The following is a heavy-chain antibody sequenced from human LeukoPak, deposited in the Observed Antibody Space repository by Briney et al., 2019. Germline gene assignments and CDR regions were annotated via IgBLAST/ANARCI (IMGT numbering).Heavy chain of an antibody. CDR3: AREGFDYYDSSGEYFQH. CDR2: IYSGGST. Sequence: QSGGSLRLSCAASGFTVSSNYMSWVRQAPGKGLEWVSVIYSGGSTYYADSVKGRFTISRDNSKNTLYLQMNSLRAEDTAVYYCAREGFDYYDSSGEYFQHWGQGTLVTVSS. CDR1: GFTVSSNY. J-gene: IGHJ1*01. D-gene: IGHD3-22*01. V-gene: IGHV3-66*01.